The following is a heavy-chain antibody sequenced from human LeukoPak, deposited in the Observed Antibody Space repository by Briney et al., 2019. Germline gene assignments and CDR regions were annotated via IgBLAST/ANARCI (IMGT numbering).Heavy chain of an antibody. V-gene: IGHV3-21*01. D-gene: IGHD3-22*01. CDR1: GFTFSSYS. J-gene: IGHJ3*02. CDR2: ISSSSSYI. Sequence: GGSLRLSCGASGFTFSSYSMNWVCQAPGKGLEWVSSISSSSSYIYYADSVKGRFTISRDNAKNSLYLQMNSLRAEDTAVYYCARGSVDYYDSSGYYLGLAFDIWGQGTMVTVSS. CDR3: ARGSVDYYDSSGYYLGLAFDI.